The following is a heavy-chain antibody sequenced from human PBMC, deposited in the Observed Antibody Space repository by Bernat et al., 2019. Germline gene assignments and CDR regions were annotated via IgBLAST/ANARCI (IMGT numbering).Heavy chain of an antibody. CDR2: IYPGDSDT. V-gene: IGHV5-51*01. CDR3: ARLRYCSSTSCTNAYFDY. J-gene: IGHJ4*02. CDR1: GYSFTSYW. D-gene: IGHD2-2*01. Sequence: EVQLVQFGAEVKKPGESLKISCKGSGYSFTSYWIGWVRQMPGKGLEWMGIIYPGDSDTRYSPSFQGQVTISADKSISTAYLQWSSLKASDTAMYYCARLRYCSSTSCTNAYFDYWGQGTLVTVSS.